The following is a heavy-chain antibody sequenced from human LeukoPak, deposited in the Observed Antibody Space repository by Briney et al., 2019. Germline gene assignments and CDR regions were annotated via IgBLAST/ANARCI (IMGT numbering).Heavy chain of an antibody. V-gene: IGHV3-11*04. D-gene: IGHD2-2*01. CDR2: ISSSGSTI. CDR1: GFTFSDYY. J-gene: IGHJ4*02. CDR3: ARAPFDIVVPTN. Sequence: GGSQRLSCAASGFTFSDYYMSWIRQAPGKGLEWVSYISSSGSTIYYADSVKGRFTISRDNAKNSLYLQMNSLRAEDTAVYYCARAPFDIVVPTNWGQGTLVTVSS.